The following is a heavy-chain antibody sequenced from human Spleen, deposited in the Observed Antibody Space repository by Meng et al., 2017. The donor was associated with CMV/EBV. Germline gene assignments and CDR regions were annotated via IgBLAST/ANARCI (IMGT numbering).Heavy chain of an antibody. CDR3: ARGDCSGGSCWNWFDP. Sequence: SGYGFPRYWIGWVRQMPGKGLEWMGIIYPGDSDTRYSPSFQGQVTISADKSISTAYLQWSSLKASDTAMYYCARGDCSGGSCWNWFDPWGQGTLVTVSS. V-gene: IGHV5-51*01. D-gene: IGHD2-15*01. J-gene: IGHJ5*02. CDR2: IYPGDSDT. CDR1: GYGFPRYW.